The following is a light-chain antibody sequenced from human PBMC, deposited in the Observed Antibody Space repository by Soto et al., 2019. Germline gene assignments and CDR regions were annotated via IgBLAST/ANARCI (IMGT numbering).Light chain of an antibody. CDR3: QQANIIPLLI. CDR2: GAS. Sequence: DIQMTQSPSSVSASVGDRVTITCRASQGIGRWLAWYQQKPGRVPKLLIYGASNLQSGVPSRFGGSGSGTDFTLTISSLQPEDSATYYCQQANIIPLLIFGGGTKVDIK. CDR1: QGIGRW. J-gene: IGKJ4*01. V-gene: IGKV1-12*01.